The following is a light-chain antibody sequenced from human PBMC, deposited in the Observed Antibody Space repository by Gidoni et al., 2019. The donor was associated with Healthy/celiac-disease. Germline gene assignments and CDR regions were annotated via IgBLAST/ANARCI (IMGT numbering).Light chain of an antibody. CDR3: CSYAGSYTWV. J-gene: IGLJ3*02. Sequence: QSALTQPRTVSGPPGQPVTISCTGTSSDVGGYNYVSWYQQHPGKAPKLMIYDVSQRPSGVPDRFSGSKSGNTASLTISGLQAEDEADYYCCSYAGSYTWVFGGGTKLTVL. CDR1: SSDVGGYNY. V-gene: IGLV2-11*01. CDR2: DVS.